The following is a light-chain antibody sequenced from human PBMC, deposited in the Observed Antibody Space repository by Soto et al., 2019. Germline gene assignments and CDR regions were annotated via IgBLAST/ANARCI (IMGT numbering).Light chain of an antibody. Sequence: QSVLTQPASVSGSPGQSITISCTGTSSDVGSYNLVSWYQQHSGKAPKLMIYEGSKRPSGVSNRFSGSKSGNTASLTISGLQAEDEADYYCCSYAGSSTFEVFGGGTKVTVL. CDR3: CSYAGSSTFEV. J-gene: IGLJ2*01. V-gene: IGLV2-23*03. CDR2: EGS. CDR1: SSDVGSYNL.